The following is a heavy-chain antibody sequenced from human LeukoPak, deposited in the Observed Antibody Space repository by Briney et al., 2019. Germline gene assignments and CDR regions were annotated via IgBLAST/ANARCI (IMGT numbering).Heavy chain of an antibody. CDR1: GGSINSNYYY. Sequence: MASETLSLTCTVSGGSINSNYYYWGWIRLPPGKGLEWIGSINFRGSTYYNPSLESRVTMSVDTAKNQFSLRLTSVTAADTAVYYCARGPILGWSGHHPEPARYYFDYWGQGTLVTVSS. CDR3: ARGPILGWSGHHPEPARYYFDY. CDR2: INFRGST. V-gene: IGHV4-39*07. D-gene: IGHD3-3*01. J-gene: IGHJ4*02.